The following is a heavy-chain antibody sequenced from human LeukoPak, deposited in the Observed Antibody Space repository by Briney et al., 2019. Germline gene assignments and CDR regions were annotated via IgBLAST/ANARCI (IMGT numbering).Heavy chain of an antibody. J-gene: IGHJ4*02. CDR3: ARGSRLWFGELTLDY. CDR1: GGSISSYY. D-gene: IGHD3-10*01. Sequence: SSETLSLTCTVSGGSISSYYWSWIRQPPGKGLEWIGYIYYSGSTNYNPSLKSRVTLSVDTSKNQFSLKLSSVTAADTAVYYCARGSRLWFGELTLDYWGQGTLVTVSS. V-gene: IGHV4-59*01. CDR2: IYYSGST.